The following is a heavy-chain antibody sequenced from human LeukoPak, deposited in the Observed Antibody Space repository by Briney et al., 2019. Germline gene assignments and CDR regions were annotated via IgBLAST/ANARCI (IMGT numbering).Heavy chain of an antibody. J-gene: IGHJ6*03. D-gene: IGHD1-7*01. CDR3: ASHRGLELRGYYYYYMDV. CDR1: GGSISSGGYY. Sequence: SETLSLTCTVSGGSISSGGYYWSWIRQPPGKGLEWIGYIYHSGSTYYNPSLKSRVTISVDRSKNQFSLKLSSVTAADTAVYYCASHRGLELRGYYYYYMDVWGKGTTVTVSS. V-gene: IGHV4-30-2*01. CDR2: IYHSGST.